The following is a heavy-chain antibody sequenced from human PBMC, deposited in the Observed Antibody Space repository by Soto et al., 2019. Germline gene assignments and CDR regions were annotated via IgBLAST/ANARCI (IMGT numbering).Heavy chain of an antibody. V-gene: IGHV4-59*01. D-gene: IGHD6-13*01. Sequence: SETLSLTCTVSGDSITDYYWSWIRQAPGKGLEWIGFIYHSGNTNYKSSLKGRVTMSMDTSKGQFFLKLTSVTAADTAVYYCARDLGIGSSGPFDYWGQGALVTVSS. CDR2: IYHSGNT. J-gene: IGHJ4*02. CDR1: GDSITDYY. CDR3: ARDLGIGSSGPFDY.